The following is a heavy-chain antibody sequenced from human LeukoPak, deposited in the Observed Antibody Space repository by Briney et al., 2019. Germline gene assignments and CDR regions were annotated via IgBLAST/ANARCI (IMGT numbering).Heavy chain of an antibody. J-gene: IGHJ3*02. V-gene: IGHV4-39*02. CDR1: GGSISSSSYY. Sequence: PSETLSLTCTVSGGSISSSSYYWGWIRQPPGKGLEWIGTIYYSGSTYYNPSLKSRVTISVDTSKNQFSLKLSSVTAADTAVYYCARDDIVVVVAATRTAGSDAFDIWGQGTMVTVSS. D-gene: IGHD2-15*01. CDR2: IYYSGST. CDR3: ARDDIVVVVAATRTAGSDAFDI.